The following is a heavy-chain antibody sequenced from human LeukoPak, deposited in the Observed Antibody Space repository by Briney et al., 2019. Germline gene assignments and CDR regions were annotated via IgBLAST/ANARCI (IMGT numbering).Heavy chain of an antibody. CDR2: INHSGST. D-gene: IGHD4-17*01. CDR1: GGSFSGYY. V-gene: IGHV4-34*01. J-gene: IGHJ6*03. CDR3: ARGTVTSPYYYYYYMDV. Sequence: SETLSLTCAVYGGSFSGYYWSWIRQPPGKGLEWIGEINHSGSTSYNPSLKSRVTISVDTSKNQFSLKLSSVTAADTAVYYCARGTVTSPYYYYYYMDVWGKGTTVTVSS.